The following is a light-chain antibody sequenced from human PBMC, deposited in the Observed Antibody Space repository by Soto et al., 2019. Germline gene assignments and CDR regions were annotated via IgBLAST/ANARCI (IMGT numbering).Light chain of an antibody. CDR2: DAS. V-gene: IGKV1-5*01. J-gene: IGKJ5*01. CDR1: QSISSW. Sequence: DIQMTQSPSTLSASVGDRVTITCRASQSISSWLAWYQQKPGKAPKLLIYDASSLESGLPARFTGSGSGTEFTLTISSLQSDDFATYYCQQYCTYPITFGQGTRLEIK. CDR3: QQYCTYPIT.